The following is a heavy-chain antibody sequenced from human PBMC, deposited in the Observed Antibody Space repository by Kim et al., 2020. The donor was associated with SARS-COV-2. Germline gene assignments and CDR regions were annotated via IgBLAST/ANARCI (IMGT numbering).Heavy chain of an antibody. CDR3: ARWRQPARKNYYYYYYGMDV. Sequence: SETLSLTCAVYGGSFSGYYWSWIRQPPGKGLEWIGEINHSGSTNYNPSLKSRVTISVDTSKNQFSLKLSSVTAADTAVYYCARWRQPARKNYYYYYYGMDVWGQGTTVTVSS. J-gene: IGHJ6*02. CDR1: GGSFSGYY. CDR2: INHSGST. D-gene: IGHD3-3*01. V-gene: IGHV4-34*01.